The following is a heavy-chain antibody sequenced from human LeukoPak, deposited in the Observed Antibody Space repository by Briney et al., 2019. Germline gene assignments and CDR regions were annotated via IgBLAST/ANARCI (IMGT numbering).Heavy chain of an antibody. D-gene: IGHD3-22*01. CDR2: INPNSGGT. V-gene: IGHV1-2*02. J-gene: IGHJ4*02. Sequence: VASVKVSCKASGYTFTGYYMHWVRQAPGQGLEWMGWINPNSGGTNYAQKFQGRVTMTRDTSISTAYMELSRLRSDDTAVYYCTCYDSSGYLRFGYWGQGTLVTVSS. CDR3: TCYDSSGYLRFGY. CDR1: GYTFTGYY.